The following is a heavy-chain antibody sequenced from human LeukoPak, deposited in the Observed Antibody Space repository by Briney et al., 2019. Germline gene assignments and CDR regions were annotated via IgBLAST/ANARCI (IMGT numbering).Heavy chain of an antibody. CDR3: ASTVGYYYGMDV. CDR2: IIPILGIA. J-gene: IGHJ6*02. Sequence: GASVKVSCKASGGTFSSYAISWVRQAPGQVLEWMGRIIPILGIANYAQKFQGRVTITADKSTSTAYMELSSLRSEDTAVYYCASTVGYYYGMDVWGQGTTVTVSS. V-gene: IGHV1-69*04. CDR1: GGTFSSYA. D-gene: IGHD1-26*01.